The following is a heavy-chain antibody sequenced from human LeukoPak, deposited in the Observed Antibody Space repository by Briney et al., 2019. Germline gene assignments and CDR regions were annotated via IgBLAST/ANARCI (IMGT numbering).Heavy chain of an antibody. Sequence: GGSLRLSCAASGFTFSSYSMNWVRQAPGKGLEWVSSIRSSSSYIYYADSVKGRFTITSDNAKNSLYLQLNSLRAEDTALYYCAKLYDSSGYYYVFDAFDIWGQGTMVTVSS. CDR3: AKLYDSSGYYYVFDAFDI. CDR2: IRSSSSYI. D-gene: IGHD3-22*01. J-gene: IGHJ3*02. CDR1: GFTFSSYS. V-gene: IGHV3-21*04.